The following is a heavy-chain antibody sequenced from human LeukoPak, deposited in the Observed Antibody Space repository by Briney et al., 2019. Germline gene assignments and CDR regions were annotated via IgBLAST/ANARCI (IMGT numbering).Heavy chain of an antibody. D-gene: IGHD3-3*01. CDR2: IYNNENT. CDR1: GDSISGYY. V-gene: IGHV4-4*07. J-gene: IGHJ3*02. Sequence: SETLSLTCTVSGDSISGYYWSWIRQPPGKGLEWIGRIYNNENTNYNPSLKSRVTMSVDTSKDQFSLKLSSVTAADTAVYFCARGSGLTAFDIWGQGTVVTVSS. CDR3: ARGSGLTAFDI.